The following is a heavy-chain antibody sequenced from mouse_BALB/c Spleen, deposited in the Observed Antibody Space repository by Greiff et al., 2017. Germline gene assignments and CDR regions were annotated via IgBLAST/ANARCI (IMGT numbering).Heavy chain of an antibody. CDR3: ARALYGDWYFDV. CDR1: GFTFSDYY. J-gene: IGHJ1*01. V-gene: IGHV5-4*02. Sequence: EVHLVESGGGLVKPGGSLKLSCAASGFTFSDYYMYWVRQTPEKRLEWVATISDGGSYTYYPDSVKGRFTISRDNAKNNLYLQMSSLKSEDTAMYYCARALYGDWYFDVWGAGTTVTVSS. D-gene: IGHD1-1*02. CDR2: ISDGGSYT.